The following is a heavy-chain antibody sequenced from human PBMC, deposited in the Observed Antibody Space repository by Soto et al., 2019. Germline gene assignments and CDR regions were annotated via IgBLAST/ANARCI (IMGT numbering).Heavy chain of an antibody. CDR1: GFTFSTYS. CDR3: ASDQGLDWREQSYYYYYGMDV. V-gene: IGHV3-21*01. CDR2: ITSRSSYI. Sequence: EVQLVESGGGLVKPGGSLRLSCAASGFTFSTYSMNWVRQAPGEGLEWVSSITSRSSYIYYADSVKGRFTISRDNAKKSLYLQRNSLRVEDTAVYYCASDQGLDWREQSYYYYYGMDVWGQGTTVTVSS. D-gene: IGHD3-9*01. J-gene: IGHJ6*02.